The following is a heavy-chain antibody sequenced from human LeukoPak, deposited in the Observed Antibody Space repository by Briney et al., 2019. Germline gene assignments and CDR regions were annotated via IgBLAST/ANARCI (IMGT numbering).Heavy chain of an antibody. CDR2: IKQDGSEK. V-gene: IGHV3-7*01. J-gene: IGHJ4*02. D-gene: IGHD2-15*01. CDR1: GFTFSSSW. Sequence: GGSLRLSCAAFGFTFSSSWMSWVRQAPGKGLEWVANIKQDGSEKYYVDSVKGRFTISRDNAKNSLYLQMNSLRAEDTAVYYCAREGYCSGGSCYDPFGYWGQGTLVTVSS. CDR3: AREGYCSGGSCYDPFGY.